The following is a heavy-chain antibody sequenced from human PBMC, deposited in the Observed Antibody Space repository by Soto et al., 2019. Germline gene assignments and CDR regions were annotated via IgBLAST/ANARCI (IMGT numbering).Heavy chain of an antibody. CDR2: ISYDGSNK. CDR3: AKDRYYDILTGYYVGEDY. Sequence: QVQLVESGGGVVQPGRSLRLSCAASGFTFSSYGMHWVRQAPGKGLEWVAVISYDGSNKYYADSVKGRFTISRDNSKNTLYLRMNSLRAEDTAVYYCAKDRYYDILTGYYVGEDYWGQGTLVTVSS. CDR1: GFTFSSYG. V-gene: IGHV3-30*18. J-gene: IGHJ4*02. D-gene: IGHD3-9*01.